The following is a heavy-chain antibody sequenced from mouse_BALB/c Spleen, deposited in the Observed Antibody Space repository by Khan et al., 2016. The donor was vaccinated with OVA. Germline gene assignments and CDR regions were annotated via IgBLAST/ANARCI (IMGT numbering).Heavy chain of an antibody. D-gene: IGHD1-2*01. CDR2: LHPGSGGT. CDR1: GYTFTDYE. V-gene: IGHV1-15*01. CDR3: TRCPFHYYGYGFAY. J-gene: IGHJ3*01. Sequence: QVQLQQPGAELVRPGASVKLSCKALGYTFTDYEIHWVKQTPVHGLEWIGALHPGSGGTAYNQKFKGKATLTADKSSSTAYMELSSLTSEYTAVYYCTRCPFHYYGYGFAYWGQGTLVTVSA.